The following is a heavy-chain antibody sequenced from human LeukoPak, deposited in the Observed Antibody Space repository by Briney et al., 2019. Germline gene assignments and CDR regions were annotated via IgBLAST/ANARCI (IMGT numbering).Heavy chain of an antibody. CDR3: ARGVITGTTVHYMDV. CDR2: IYTSGNT. Sequence: PSETLSLTCTVSGGSMSSYYWSWIRQPAGKGLEWIGRIYTSGNTNYNPSLKSRVTMSVDTSKNQFSLKLSSVTAADTAVYYCARGVITGTTVHYMDVWGKGTTVTVSS. V-gene: IGHV4-4*07. CDR1: GGSMSSYY. J-gene: IGHJ6*03. D-gene: IGHD1-20*01.